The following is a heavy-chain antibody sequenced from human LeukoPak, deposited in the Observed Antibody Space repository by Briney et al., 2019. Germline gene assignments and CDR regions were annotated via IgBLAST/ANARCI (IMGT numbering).Heavy chain of an antibody. Sequence: PGGSLRLSCAASGFTFSDYYMSWIRQAPGKGLEWVSYISSSGSTIYYADSVKGRFTISRDNAKNSLYLQMNSLRAEDTAVYYCARDPSVVTTWGAYFDYWGQGTLVTVSS. CDR1: GFTFSDYY. CDR2: ISSSGSTI. V-gene: IGHV3-11*04. D-gene: IGHD5-12*01. J-gene: IGHJ4*02. CDR3: ARDPSVVTTWGAYFDY.